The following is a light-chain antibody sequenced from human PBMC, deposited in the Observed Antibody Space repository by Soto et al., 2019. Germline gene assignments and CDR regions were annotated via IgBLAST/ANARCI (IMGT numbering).Light chain of an antibody. CDR1: ISYVGKYDY. CDR3: NPDVAGSNV. V-gene: IGLV2-8*01. CDR2: KVS. Sequence: QSALTRRPSASGAPGQSFTISGTGTISYVGKYDYVPWFQHHPGTPPHRIIYKVSTPPAGVPERFSGSRSGRAASLTVSGLQPKAKADCGRNPDVAGSNVFGTGTKV. J-gene: IGLJ1*01.